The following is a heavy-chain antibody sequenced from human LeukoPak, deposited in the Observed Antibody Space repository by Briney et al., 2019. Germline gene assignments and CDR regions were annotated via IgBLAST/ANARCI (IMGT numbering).Heavy chain of an antibody. D-gene: IGHD3-22*01. CDR1: GGTFSSYA. J-gene: IGHJ4*02. CDR2: IIPIFGTA. CDR3: ARDDDSSGYYYN. Sequence: SVKVSCKASGGTFSSYAISWVRQAPGQGLEWMGRIIPIFGTANYAQKFQGRVTVTTDESTSTAYMAVSSLRSEDTAVYYCARDDDSSGYYYNWGQGTLVTVSS. V-gene: IGHV1-69*05.